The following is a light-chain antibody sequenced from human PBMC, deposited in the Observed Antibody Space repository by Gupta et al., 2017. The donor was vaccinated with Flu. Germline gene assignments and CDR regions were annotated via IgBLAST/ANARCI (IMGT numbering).Light chain of an antibody. CDR2: GAS. V-gene: IGKV1-27*01. CDR1: QDIGSS. Sequence: GDTINMSCRASQDIGSSLAWYQQKPGQVPVLLMYGASSLRAGTPSRFIGGGSGTDFTLTIRGLLPEDFATYFCQKHDTAPFTFGPGTKVDLK. J-gene: IGKJ3*01. CDR3: QKHDTAPFT.